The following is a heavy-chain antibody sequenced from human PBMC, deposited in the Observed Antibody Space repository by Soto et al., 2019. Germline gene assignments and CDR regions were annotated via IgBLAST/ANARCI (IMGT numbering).Heavy chain of an antibody. CDR3: AKEGGYSGYDFGYFDY. D-gene: IGHD5-12*01. Sequence: SLRLSCAASGFTFSSYGMHWVRQAPGKGLEWVAVISYDGSNKYYADSVKGRFTISRDNSKNTLYLQMNSLRAEDTAVYYCAKEGGYSGYDFGYFDYWGQGTLVTVSS. J-gene: IGHJ4*02. CDR2: ISYDGSNK. V-gene: IGHV3-30*18. CDR1: GFTFSSYG.